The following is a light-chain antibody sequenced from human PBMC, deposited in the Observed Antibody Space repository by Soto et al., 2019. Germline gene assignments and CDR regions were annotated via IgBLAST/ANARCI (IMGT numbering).Light chain of an antibody. J-gene: IGLJ1*01. CDR2: TNN. CDR3: ASWDGSLRGHV. Sequence: QSVLTQPPSASGTPGQRVTISCSGSSYNIGSNFVYWYQHLPGTAPKLLIYTNNQRPSGVPDRFSGSKSGTSASLAISGLRSEDEADYYCASWDGSLRGHVFGTGTKVTVL. CDR1: SYNIGSNF. V-gene: IGLV1-47*02.